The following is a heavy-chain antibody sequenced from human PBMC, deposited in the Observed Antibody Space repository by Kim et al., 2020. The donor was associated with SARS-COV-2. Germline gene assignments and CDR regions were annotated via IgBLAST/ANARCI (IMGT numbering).Heavy chain of an antibody. J-gene: IGHJ4*02. CDR3: ARDRSYYDSSGYYFFDY. CDR2: ISSSSYI. CDR1: GFTFSSYS. Sequence: GGSLRLSCASSGFTFSSYSMNWVRQAPGKGLEWVSSISSSSYIYYADSVKGRFTISRDNAKNSLYLQMNSLRAEDTAVYYCARDRSYYDSSGYYFFDYWGQGTLVTVSS. V-gene: IGHV3-21*01. D-gene: IGHD3-22*01.